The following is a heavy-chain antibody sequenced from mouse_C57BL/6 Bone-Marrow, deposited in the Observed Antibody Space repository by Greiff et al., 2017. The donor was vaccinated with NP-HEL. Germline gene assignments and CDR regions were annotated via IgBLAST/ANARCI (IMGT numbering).Heavy chain of an antibody. CDR3: ARRDYGSSFYFDV. CDR1: GYAFSSSW. V-gene: IGHV1-82*01. Sequence: QVQLKQSGPELVKPGASVKISCKASGYAFSSSWMNWVKQRPGKGLEWIGRIYPGDGDTNYNGKFKGKATLTADKSSSTAYMQLSSLTSEDSAVYFCARRDYGSSFYFDVWGTGTTVTVSS. J-gene: IGHJ1*03. CDR2: IYPGDGDT. D-gene: IGHD1-1*01.